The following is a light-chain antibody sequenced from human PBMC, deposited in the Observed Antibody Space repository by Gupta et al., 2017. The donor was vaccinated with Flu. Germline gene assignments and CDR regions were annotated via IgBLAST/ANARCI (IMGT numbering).Light chain of an antibody. J-gene: IGKJ1*01. CDR1: QSVSTN. CDR2: GAS. V-gene: IGKV3-15*01. Sequence: DRATLSCRASQSVSTNLAWYQQRPGQAPRLLVYGASTRATGIPARFSGSGSETEFTLTITSLQSEDFAVYYCQQYNNWPPWTFGQGTKVEIK. CDR3: QQYNNWPPWT.